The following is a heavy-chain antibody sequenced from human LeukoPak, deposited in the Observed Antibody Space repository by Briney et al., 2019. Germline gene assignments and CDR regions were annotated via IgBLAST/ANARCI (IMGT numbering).Heavy chain of an antibody. CDR3: VRESFGNLQVIPSSHYMDV. D-gene: IGHD3-10*01. V-gene: IGHV4-4*01. J-gene: IGHJ6*03. CDR2: TYYTGSP. CDR1: GFTFSSYW. Sequence: PGGSLRLSCAASGFTFSSYWMSWVRQAPGKGLEWLGHTYYTGSPYYSPSLKSRLTILVDKSKNHLYLNLASVTAADTAVYFCVRESFGNLQVIPSSHYMDVWGKGITVIVSS.